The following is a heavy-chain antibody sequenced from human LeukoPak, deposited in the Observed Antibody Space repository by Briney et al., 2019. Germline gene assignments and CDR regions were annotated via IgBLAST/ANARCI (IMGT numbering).Heavy chain of an antibody. CDR3: ARVTSRLGVCDY. D-gene: IGHD2-8*01. Sequence: GSLRLSCAASGFTFSNYAMSWVRQAPGKGLEWIGNIYHSGNTYYKPSLKSRVTISVDTSKNQFSLKLSSVTAADTAVYYCARVTSRLGVCDYWGQGTLVTVSS. CDR1: GFTFSNYA. CDR2: IYHSGNT. J-gene: IGHJ4*02. V-gene: IGHV4-38-2*01.